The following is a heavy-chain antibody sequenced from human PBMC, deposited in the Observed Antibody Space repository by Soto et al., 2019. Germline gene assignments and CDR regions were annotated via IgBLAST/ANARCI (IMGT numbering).Heavy chain of an antibody. V-gene: IGHV3-53*01. CDR3: ATRPLLPGAP. D-gene: IGHD3-22*01. Sequence: EVQLVESGGGLIQPGGSLRLSCAASGFTFSSNDMNLVRQAPGKGLEGVSLIYSSGSTSYADSVKGRFTISRDNSKNTLYLQMSSLRAEDTAVYYCATRPLLPGAPWGQGTMVTVSS. CDR2: IYSSGST. CDR1: GFTFSSND. J-gene: IGHJ3*01.